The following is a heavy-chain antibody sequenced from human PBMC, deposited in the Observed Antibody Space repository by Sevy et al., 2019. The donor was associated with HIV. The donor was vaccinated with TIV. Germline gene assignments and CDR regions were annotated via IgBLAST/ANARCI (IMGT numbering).Heavy chain of an antibody. D-gene: IGHD3-10*01. CDR1: EFTFSTSA. V-gene: IGHV3-23*01. CDR3: AIVGEYSYGSARGYFDY. Sequence: GGSLRLSCAASEFTFSTSAMSWVRQGPGKGLEWVSAISGSGEYAFYADSVKGRFTISIDSFKNTVYLEMNSLRAEDTATYYCAIVGEYSYGSARGYFDYRGQGRVVTVSS. J-gene: IGHJ4*02. CDR2: ISGSGEYA.